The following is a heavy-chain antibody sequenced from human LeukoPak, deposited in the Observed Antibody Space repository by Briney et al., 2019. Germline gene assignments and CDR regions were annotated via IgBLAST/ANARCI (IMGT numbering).Heavy chain of an antibody. J-gene: IGHJ4*02. V-gene: IGHV1-69*13. D-gene: IGHD3-3*01. Sequence: SVKVSCKASGGTFSSYAISWVRQAPGQGLEWMGGIIPIFGTANYAQKFQGRVAITADESTSTAYMELSSLRSEDTAVYYCARSGDFWSGYYYFDYWGQGTLVTVSS. CDR3: ARSGDFWSGYYYFDY. CDR1: GGTFSSYA. CDR2: IIPIFGTA.